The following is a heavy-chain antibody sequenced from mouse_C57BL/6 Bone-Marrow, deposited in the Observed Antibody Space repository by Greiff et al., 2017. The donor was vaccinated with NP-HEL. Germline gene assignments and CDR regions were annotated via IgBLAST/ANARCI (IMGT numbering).Heavy chain of an antibody. Sequence: QVQLQQSGPELVKPGASVKISCKASGYAFSSSWMNWVKQRPGKGLEWIGRIYPGDGDTNYNVKFKGKATLTADKSSSTAYMQLSSLTSEDSAVYFCARSGTVVDYWGQGTTLTVSS. D-gene: IGHD1-1*01. CDR2: IYPGDGDT. J-gene: IGHJ2*01. V-gene: IGHV1-82*01. CDR1: GYAFSSSW. CDR3: ARSGTVVDY.